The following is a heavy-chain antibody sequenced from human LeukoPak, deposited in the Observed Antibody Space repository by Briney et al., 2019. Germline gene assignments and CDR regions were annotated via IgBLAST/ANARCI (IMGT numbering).Heavy chain of an antibody. V-gene: IGHV3-7*01. CDR2: INADGSVE. D-gene: IGHD3-16*02. CDR3: ATYRVSHGMDV. J-gene: IGHJ6*02. Sequence: GGSLRLSCAASGFTFSNYWMAWVRQAPGKGLEWVANINADGSVEYLVDSVQGRFSISRDNAKDQLYLQMNSLRAEDTAVYYCATYRVSHGMDVWGQGTTVTGSS. CDR1: GFTFSNYW.